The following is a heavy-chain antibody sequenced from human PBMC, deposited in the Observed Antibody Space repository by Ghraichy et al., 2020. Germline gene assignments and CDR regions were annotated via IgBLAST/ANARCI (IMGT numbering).Heavy chain of an antibody. CDR1: GGTFSSYA. CDR2: IIPIFGTA. J-gene: IGHJ6*02. Sequence: SVKVSCKASGGTFSSYAISWVRQAPGQGLEWMGGIIPIFGTANYAQKFQGRVTITADESTSTAYMELSSLRSEDTAVYYCARDKMATNLYYYYYGMDVWGQGTTVTVSS. V-gene: IGHV1-69*13. D-gene: IGHD5-24*01. CDR3: ARDKMATNLYYYYYGMDV.